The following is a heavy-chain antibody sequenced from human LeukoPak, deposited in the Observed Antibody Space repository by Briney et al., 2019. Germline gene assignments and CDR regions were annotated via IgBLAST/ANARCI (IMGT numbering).Heavy chain of an antibody. CDR2: ISGSGGST. Sequence: GGSLRLSCAVSGLTFSNAWMTWVRQAPGKGLEWVSAISGSGGSTYYADSVKGRFTISRDNSKNTLYLQMNSLRAEDTAVYYCAKSLVVVAAIDAFDIWGQGTMVTVSS. D-gene: IGHD2-15*01. CDR3: AKSLVVVAAIDAFDI. CDR1: GLTFSNAW. V-gene: IGHV3-23*01. J-gene: IGHJ3*02.